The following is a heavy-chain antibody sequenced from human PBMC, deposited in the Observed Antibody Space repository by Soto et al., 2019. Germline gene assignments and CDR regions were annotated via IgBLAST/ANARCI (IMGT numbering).Heavy chain of an antibody. CDR3: ARRYGGNLDY. V-gene: IGHV4-61*08. CDR2: IYYSGST. CDR1: GGSISSGGYY. D-gene: IGHD1-26*01. J-gene: IGHJ4*02. Sequence: SETMSLTCTVSGGSISSGGYYWSWIRQHPGKGLEWIGYIYYSGSTNYNPSLKSRVTISVDTSKNQFSLKLSSVTAADTAVYYCARRYGGNLDYWGQGTLVTVSS.